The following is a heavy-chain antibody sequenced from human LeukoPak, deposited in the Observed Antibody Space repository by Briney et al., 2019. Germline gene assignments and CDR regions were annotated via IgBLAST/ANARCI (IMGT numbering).Heavy chain of an antibody. CDR2: IDTNSSRI. CDR1: GFTVSTSY. D-gene: IGHD3-9*01. V-gene: IGHV3-48*02. J-gene: IGHJ3*02. CDR3: ATDFDWAFNI. Sequence: PGRSLRLSCAASGFTVSTSYMNWVRQAPGKGLELVAYIDTNSSRIHYADSVKGRFTISRDDAKNSLYLQMSSRRDEDTAVYYCATDFDWAFNIWSQGTMVTVSS.